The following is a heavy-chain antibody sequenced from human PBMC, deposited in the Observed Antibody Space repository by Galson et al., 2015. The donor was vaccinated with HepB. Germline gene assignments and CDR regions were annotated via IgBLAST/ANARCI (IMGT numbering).Heavy chain of an antibody. CDR1: GFTFGSYW. V-gene: IGHV3-7*03. CDR2: IKQDGSEN. CDR3: ARVRGGYDFDY. D-gene: IGHD5-12*01. J-gene: IGHJ4*02. Sequence: SLRLSCAASGFTFGSYWMSWVRQAPGKGPEWVANIKQDGSENYYVDTVKGRFTISRDNAKNSLYLQMNSLRAEDTAVYYCARVRGGYDFDYWGQGTLVTVSS.